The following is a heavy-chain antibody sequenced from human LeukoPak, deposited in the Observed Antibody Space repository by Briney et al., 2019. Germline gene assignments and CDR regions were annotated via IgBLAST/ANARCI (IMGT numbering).Heavy chain of an antibody. CDR3: ARVADSSGWFGDYFDN. V-gene: IGHV4-39*02. J-gene: IGHJ4*02. D-gene: IGHD6-19*01. Sequence: SETLSLTCSVSGASIASTSYYWGWVRQPPGKGLGWIGNIYHSGNTYYTSSLRSRVTISVDTSKNLFSLNLTSVIGADTAVYFCARVADSSGWFGDYFDNWGLGTLVTVSS. CDR2: IYHSGNT. CDR1: GASIASTSYY.